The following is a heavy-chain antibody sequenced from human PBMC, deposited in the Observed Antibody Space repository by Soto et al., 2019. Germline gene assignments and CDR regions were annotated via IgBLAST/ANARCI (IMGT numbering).Heavy chain of an antibody. D-gene: IGHD1-26*01. CDR1: GFTFNDYQ. CDR3: ASIVGLRLNDY. J-gene: IGHJ4*02. Sequence: QVQLVESGGGLVKPGGSLRLSCAVSGFTFNDYQMTWFRQAPGKGLEWVSRISSTGSYADYADSVKGRFTVSRDNANNTVYLQMDSLRDEDTAVYFCASIVGLRLNDYWGQGTLVIVSS. CDR2: ISSTGSYA. V-gene: IGHV3-11*05.